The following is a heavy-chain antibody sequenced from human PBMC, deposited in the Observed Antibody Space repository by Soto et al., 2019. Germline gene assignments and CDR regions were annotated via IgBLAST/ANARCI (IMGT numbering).Heavy chain of an antibody. CDR2: ISYDGSHK. CDR3: GIGGALRYCARSSCPPAGAY. Sequence: QVQLVESGGGVVQPGRSLRLSCAGSGFTFSNYGLHWVRQAPGKGLEWVAVISYDGSHKYYADSVKGRVTISRDNSNHMLYLQMGRLRAEDTAAYYCGIGGALRYCARSSCPPAGAYWGQGTLVTVSS. V-gene: IGHV3-30*03. J-gene: IGHJ4*02. CDR1: GFTFSNYG. D-gene: IGHD2-15*01.